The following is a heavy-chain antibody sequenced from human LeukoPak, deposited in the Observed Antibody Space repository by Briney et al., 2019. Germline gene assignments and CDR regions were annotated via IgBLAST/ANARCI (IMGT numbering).Heavy chain of an antibody. J-gene: IGHJ4*02. CDR3: ARDGSYQSNDY. V-gene: IGHV1-2*02. CDR1: GYTFASYG. CDR2: INPNSGGT. D-gene: IGHD1-26*01. Sequence: ASVKVSCKTSGYTFASYGISWVRQAPGQGLEWMGWINPNSGGTNYAQKFQGRVTMTRDTSISTAYMELSRLRSDDTAVYYCARDGSYQSNDYWGQGTLVTVSS.